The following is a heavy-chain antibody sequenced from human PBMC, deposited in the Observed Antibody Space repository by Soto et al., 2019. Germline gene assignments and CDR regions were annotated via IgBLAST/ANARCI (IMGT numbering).Heavy chain of an antibody. CDR2: ITNSGDST. V-gene: IGHV3-23*01. D-gene: IGHD1-26*01. CDR3: AKAWSGSYESPFPL. Sequence: GGSLRLSCAASGFTFSSYAMNWVRQAPGKGLEWVSAITNSGDSTYYADSVKGRFTISRDNSKNTLYLHMNSLRAEDTAVYYCAKAWSGSYESPFPLWGQGTLVTVSS. J-gene: IGHJ4*02. CDR1: GFTFSSYA.